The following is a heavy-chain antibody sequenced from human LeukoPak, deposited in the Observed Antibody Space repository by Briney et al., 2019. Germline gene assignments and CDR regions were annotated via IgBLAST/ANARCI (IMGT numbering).Heavy chain of an antibody. V-gene: IGHV4-59*02. CDR3: AREGSGWGNFDY. J-gene: IGHJ4*02. D-gene: IGHD6-19*01. CDR1: GGSASTYY. CDR2: LYNSVIT. Sequence: PSETLSLTCTVSGGSASTYYWSWIRQPPGKGLEWIGYLYNSVITNSIPSLKSRVTISVDTSRNQVSLRLSSVTAADTAVYYCAREGSGWGNFDYWGQGTLVTVSS.